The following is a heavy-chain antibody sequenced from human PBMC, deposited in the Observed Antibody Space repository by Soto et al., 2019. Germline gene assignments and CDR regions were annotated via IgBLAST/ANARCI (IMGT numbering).Heavy chain of an antibody. CDR1: GFTFSSYG. CDR3: VGGGSYFDY. V-gene: IGHV3-30*03. J-gene: IGHJ4*02. Sequence: VGSLRLSCAASGFTFSSYGMHWVRQAPGKGLEWVAVISYDGSNKYYADSVKGRFTISRDNSKNTLYLQMNSLRAEDTAVYYCVGGGSYFDYWGQGTLVTVSS. D-gene: IGHD1-26*01. CDR2: ISYDGSNK.